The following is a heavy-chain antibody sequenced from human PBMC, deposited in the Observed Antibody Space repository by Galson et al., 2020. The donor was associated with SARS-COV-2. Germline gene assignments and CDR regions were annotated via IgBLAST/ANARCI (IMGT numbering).Heavy chain of an antibody. CDR2: ISSYGTTI. CDR1: GFTFSSYE. J-gene: IGHJ5*01. D-gene: IGHD1-20*01. Sequence: GESLKLPCAVSGFTFSSYEMNWVRQAPGKGLEWVAYISSYGTTIYYTDSVKGRFTISRDNAEKSLFLQMNSLRVEDTAVYYCARGVYNWKYWFDSWGQGTLVTVSS. CDR3: ARGVYNWKYWFDS. V-gene: IGHV3-48*03.